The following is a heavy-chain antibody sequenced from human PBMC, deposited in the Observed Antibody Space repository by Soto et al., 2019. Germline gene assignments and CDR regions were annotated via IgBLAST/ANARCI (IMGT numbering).Heavy chain of an antibody. CDR2: IIPIFGTA. CDR1: GGTFSSYA. J-gene: IGHJ6*02. D-gene: IGHD1-20*01. V-gene: IGHV1-69*13. CDR3: ARVPGYNWNYYGMDV. Sequence: SVKVSCKASGGTFSSYAISWVRQAPGQGLEWMGGIIPIFGTANYAQKFQGRVTITADESTSTAYMELSSPRSEDTAVYYCARVPGYNWNYYGMDVWGQGTTVTVSS.